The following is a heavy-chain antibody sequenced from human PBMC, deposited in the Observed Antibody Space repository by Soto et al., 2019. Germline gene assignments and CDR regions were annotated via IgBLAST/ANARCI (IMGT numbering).Heavy chain of an antibody. CDR2: IYYSGST. CDR1: CCSISRGDYF. CDR3: ARAQGSGFLVS. Sequence: VPLPGSGPGLVKPSQNLSLTCPFPCCSISRGDYFWSWVRQAPRKGLEWIGYIYYSGSTYYNPSLKSRVTISVDTSKNQFSLKLSSVTAADTAVYYCARAQGSGFLVSWGQGTLVTVSS. J-gene: IGHJ4*02. V-gene: IGHV4-30-4*01. D-gene: IGHD3-10*01.